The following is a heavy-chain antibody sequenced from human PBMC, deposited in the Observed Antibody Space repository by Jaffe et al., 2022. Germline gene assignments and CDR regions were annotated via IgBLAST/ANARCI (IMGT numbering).Heavy chain of an antibody. J-gene: IGHJ5*02. CDR3: AKAKYSGYDLNWFDP. Sequence: EVQLVESGGGLVQPGRSLRLSCAASGFTFDDYAMHWVRQAPGKGLEWVSGISWNSGSIGYADSVKGRFTISRDNAKNSLYLQMNSLRAEDTALYYCAKAKYSGYDLNWFDPWGQGTLVTVSS. D-gene: IGHD5-12*01. V-gene: IGHV3-9*01. CDR2: ISWNSGSI. CDR1: GFTFDDYA.